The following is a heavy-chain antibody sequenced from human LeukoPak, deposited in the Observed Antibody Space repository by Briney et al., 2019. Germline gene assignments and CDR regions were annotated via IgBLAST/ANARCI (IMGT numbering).Heavy chain of an antibody. Sequence: ASVKVSCKASGYTFSSYMYGISWVRQAPGQGLEWMGWISVYNGNTNYAQNLQGRLTMTTDTSTNTVFMELRSLRSDDTAVYARGSSYGFSMGYWGQGTLVTVSS. CDR2: ISVYNGNT. CDR1: GYTFSSYMYG. V-gene: IGHV1-18*01. J-gene: IGHJ4*02. D-gene: IGHD3-16*01. CDR3: GSSYGFSMGY.